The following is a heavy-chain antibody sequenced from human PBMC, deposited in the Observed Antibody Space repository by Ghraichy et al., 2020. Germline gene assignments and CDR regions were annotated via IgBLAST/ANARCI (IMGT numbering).Heavy chain of an antibody. CDR3: ARDQDYYDFWSGYYFYYGMDV. D-gene: IGHD3-3*01. J-gene: IGHJ6*02. CDR2: IYYSGST. CDR1: GGSISSGGYY. V-gene: IGHV4-31*03. Sequence: SETLSLTCTVSGGSISSGGYYWSWIRQHPGKGLEWIGYIYYSGSTYYNPSLKSRVTISVDTSKNQFSLKLSSVTAADTAVYYCARDQDYYDFWSGYYFYYGMDVWGQGTTVTVSS.